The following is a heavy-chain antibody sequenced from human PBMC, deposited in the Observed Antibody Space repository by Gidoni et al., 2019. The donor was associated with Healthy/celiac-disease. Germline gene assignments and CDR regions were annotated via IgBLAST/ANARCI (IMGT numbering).Heavy chain of an antibody. CDR2: INAGNGNT. Sequence: QVQLVQSGAEVKKPGASVKVSCKASGYTFTSYAMHWVRPAPGQRLEWMGWINAGNGNTKYSQKFQGRVTITRDTSASTAYMELSSLRSEDTAVYYCARVRLGYITGTPEPQVVGFDPWGQGTLVTVSS. D-gene: IGHD1-20*01. CDR1: GYTFTSYA. J-gene: IGHJ5*02. V-gene: IGHV1-3*01. CDR3: ARVRLGYITGTPEPQVVGFDP.